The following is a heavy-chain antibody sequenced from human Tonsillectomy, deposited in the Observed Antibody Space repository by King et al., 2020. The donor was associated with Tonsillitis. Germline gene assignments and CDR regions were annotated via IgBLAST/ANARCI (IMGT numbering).Heavy chain of an antibody. CDR3: AKRKSRYGGSIYSYDY. CDR1: GYRFTAYD. Sequence: VQLVQSGAELKEPGESLRISCKGSGYRFTAYDITWVRQMPGKGLEWMGRIDPGESYSDYSPSFQGHVTISADKSISTAYLQWSSLKASDTAMYYCAKRKSRYGGSIYSYDYWGQGTLVTVSS. CDR2: IDPGESYS. V-gene: IGHV5-10-1*03. J-gene: IGHJ4*02. D-gene: IGHD5-18*01.